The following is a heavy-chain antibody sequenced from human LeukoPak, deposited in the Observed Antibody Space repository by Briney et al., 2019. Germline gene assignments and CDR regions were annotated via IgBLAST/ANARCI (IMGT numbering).Heavy chain of an antibody. J-gene: IGHJ4*02. D-gene: IGHD4-17*01. CDR2: INHSGST. V-gene: IGHV4-34*01. CDR3: ARGPGLTVTTLPFDY. CDR1: GGSFSGYY. Sequence: SETLSLTCAVYGGSFSGYYWSWIRQPPGKGLEWIGEINHSGSTNYNPSLKSRVTISVDTSKNQFSLKLSSVTAADTAVYYCARGPGLTVTTLPFDYWGQGTLVTVSS.